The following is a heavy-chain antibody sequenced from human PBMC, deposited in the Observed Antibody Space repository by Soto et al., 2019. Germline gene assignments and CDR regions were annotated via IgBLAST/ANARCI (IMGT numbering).Heavy chain of an antibody. J-gene: IGHJ4*02. D-gene: IGHD3-22*01. V-gene: IGHV4-30-2*01. Sequence: TLSLTCAVSGGSISSGGYSWSWIRQPPGKGLEWIGYIYHSGSTYYNPSLKSRVTISVDRSKNQFSLKLSSVTAADTAVYYCARYYYDSSGSYGPYFDYWGQGTLVTVSS. CDR2: IYHSGST. CDR1: GGSISSGGYS. CDR3: ARYYYDSSGSYGPYFDY.